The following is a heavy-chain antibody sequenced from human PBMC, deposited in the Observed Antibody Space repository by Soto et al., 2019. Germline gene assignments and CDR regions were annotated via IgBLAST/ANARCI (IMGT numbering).Heavy chain of an antibody. CDR2: IYTSGGT. D-gene: IGHD4-4*01. CDR3: ARLDYTLGNFDY. V-gene: IGHV4-4*07. CDR1: GGSISSYY. J-gene: IGHJ4*02. Sequence: SETLSLTCTVSGGSISSYYWSWIRQPAGKGLEWIGRIYTSGGTNYNPSLKSRVTMSVDTSKNQFSPKLSSVTAADTAVYYCARLDYTLGNFDYWGQGTLVTVSS.